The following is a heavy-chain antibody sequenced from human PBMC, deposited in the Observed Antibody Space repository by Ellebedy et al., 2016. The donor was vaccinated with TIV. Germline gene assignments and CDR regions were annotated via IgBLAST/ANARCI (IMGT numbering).Heavy chain of an antibody. V-gene: IGHV4-38-2*02. D-gene: IGHD3-10*01. CDR3: ARGWDFGELTMNFDY. Sequence: SETLSLXXTVSGYSISSGYYWGWIRQPPGKGLEWIGSIYHSGSTYYNPSLKSRVTISVDTSKNQFSLKLSSVTAADTAVYYCARGWDFGELTMNFDYWGQGTLVTVSS. CDR2: IYHSGST. CDR1: GYSISSGYY. J-gene: IGHJ4*02.